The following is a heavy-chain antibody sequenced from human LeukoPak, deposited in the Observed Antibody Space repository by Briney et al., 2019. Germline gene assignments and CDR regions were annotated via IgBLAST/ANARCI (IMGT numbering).Heavy chain of an antibody. D-gene: IGHD2-15*01. Sequence: GASVKVSCKASGYTFTGYYMHWVRQAPGQGLEWMGWINPNSGGTNYAQKFQGRVTMTRDTSISTAYMELSRLRSDDTAVYYCARGWVPHCSGGSCYNFIYWGQGTLVTVSS. CDR1: GYTFTGYY. J-gene: IGHJ4*02. V-gene: IGHV1-2*02. CDR2: INPNSGGT. CDR3: ARGWVPHCSGGSCYNFIY.